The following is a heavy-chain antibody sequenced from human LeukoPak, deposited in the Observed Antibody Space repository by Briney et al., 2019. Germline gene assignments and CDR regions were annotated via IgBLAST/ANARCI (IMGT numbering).Heavy chain of an antibody. CDR2: ISAYNGNT. J-gene: IGHJ6*02. CDR3: ARDGIVTEPPYGMDV. CDR1: GYTFTSYG. D-gene: IGHD1-14*01. V-gene: IGHV1-18*01. Sequence: ASVKVSCKASGYTFTSYGISWVRQAPGQGLEWMGWISAYNGNTNYAQKLQGRVTMTTDTSTSTAYMELRSLRSDDTAVYYCARDGIVTEPPYGMDVWGQGTTVTVSS.